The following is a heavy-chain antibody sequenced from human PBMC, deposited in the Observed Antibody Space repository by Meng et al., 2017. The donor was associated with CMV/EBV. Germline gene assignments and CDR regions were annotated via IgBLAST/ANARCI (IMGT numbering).Heavy chain of an antibody. CDR2: ISPYNGNT. CDR1: GYTFTDYD. D-gene: IGHD1-1*01. CDR3: ARDTLNWNFDD. J-gene: IGHJ4*02. Sequence: ASVKVSCKASGYTFTDYDITWVRQAPGQGLEWMGWISPYNGNTNYAQRFQGRVTMTTDTSTNRAYMNLWRLRPDDTAVYYCARDTLNWNFDDWGQGTPVTVSS. V-gene: IGHV1-18*01.